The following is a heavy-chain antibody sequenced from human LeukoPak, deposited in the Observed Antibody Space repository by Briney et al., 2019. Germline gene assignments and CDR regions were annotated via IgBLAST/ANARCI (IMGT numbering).Heavy chain of an antibody. CDR1: GFTVSSNY. CDR3: ARVGGSYSNWFDP. D-gene: IGHD1-26*01. V-gene: IGHV3-53*01. J-gene: IGHJ5*02. Sequence: PGGSLRLSCAASGFTVSSNYMSWVRQAPGKGLEWVSVIYSGGSTYYADSVKGRFTISRDNSKNTLYLQMNSLRAEDTAVYYCARVGGSYSNWFDPWGQGTLVTVSS. CDR2: IYSGGST.